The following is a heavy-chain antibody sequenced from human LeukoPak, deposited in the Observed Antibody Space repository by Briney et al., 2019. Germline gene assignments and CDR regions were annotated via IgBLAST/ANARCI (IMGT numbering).Heavy chain of an antibody. D-gene: IGHD1-14*01. CDR2: IYYSGST. V-gene: IGHV4-39*07. Sequence: SETLSLTCTVSGGSISSSSYYWGWIRQPPGKGLEWIGSIYYSGSTYYNPSLKSRVTISVDTSKNQFSLKLSSVTAADTAVYYCAFNLLNLSDYWGQGTLVTVSS. CDR3: AFNLLNLSDY. J-gene: IGHJ4*02. CDR1: GGSISSSSYY.